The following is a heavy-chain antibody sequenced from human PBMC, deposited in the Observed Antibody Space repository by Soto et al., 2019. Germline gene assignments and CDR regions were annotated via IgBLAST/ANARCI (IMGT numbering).Heavy chain of an antibody. CDR3: ARDKITGLFDY. J-gene: IGHJ4*02. V-gene: IGHV4-34*01. CDR2: INHSGST. D-gene: IGHD2-8*02. Sequence: LSLTCAVYGGSFSGYSCTWIRQPPGTGLEWIGEINHSGSTNYNPSLKSRVTISVDTSKNQFSLKLTYVTAADTALYYCARDKITGLFDYWGQGTLVTVSS. CDR1: GGSFSGYS.